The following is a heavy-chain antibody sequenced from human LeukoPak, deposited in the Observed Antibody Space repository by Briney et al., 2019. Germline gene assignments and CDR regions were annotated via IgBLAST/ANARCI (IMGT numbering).Heavy chain of an antibody. CDR3: ASTRYCSSWYDY. CDR2: IYYSGST. CDR1: GGSISSYY. V-gene: IGHV4-59*01. D-gene: IGHD6-13*01. J-gene: IGHJ4*02. Sequence: PSETLSLTCTVSGGSISSYYWSWIRQPPEKGLEWIGYIYYSGSTNYNPSLKSRVTISVDTSKNQFSLKLSSVTAADTAVYYCASTRYCSSWYDYWGQGTLVTVSS.